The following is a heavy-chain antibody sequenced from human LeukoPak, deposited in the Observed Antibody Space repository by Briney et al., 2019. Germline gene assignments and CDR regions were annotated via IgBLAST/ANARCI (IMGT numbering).Heavy chain of an antibody. D-gene: IGHD2-21*01. CDR1: GFTFSNVW. Sequence: GGSLRLSCAASGFTFSNVWMSWVRQVPGKGLEWVGRIRRKTDGETTDHAAPVKGRFTISRDDSKNTLYLQMNSLKTEDTAVYYCVTDLVIKGYFDHWGQGALVTVSS. V-gene: IGHV3-15*01. CDR3: VTDLVIKGYFDH. J-gene: IGHJ4*02. CDR2: IRRKTDGETT.